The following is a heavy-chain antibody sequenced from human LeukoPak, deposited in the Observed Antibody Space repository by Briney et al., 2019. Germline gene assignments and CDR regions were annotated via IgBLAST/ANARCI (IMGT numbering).Heavy chain of an antibody. Sequence: SQTLSLTCTVSGNSISSGDNYWSWIRQPAGKGLEWIGRIYTSGSTNYNPSLKSRVTISVDTSKNQFSLKLSSVTAADTAVYYCARTTEGYAGGPGYSYYYYMDVWGKGTTVTISS. D-gene: IGHD5-12*01. J-gene: IGHJ6*03. V-gene: IGHV4-61*02. CDR2: IYTSGST. CDR3: ARTTEGYAGGPGYSYYYYMDV. CDR1: GNSISSGDNY.